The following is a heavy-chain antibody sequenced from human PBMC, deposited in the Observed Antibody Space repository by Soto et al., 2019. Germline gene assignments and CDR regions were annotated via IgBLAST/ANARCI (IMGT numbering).Heavy chain of an antibody. V-gene: IGHV3-23*01. CDR1: GFTFSSYA. CDR2: ISDNGGAT. D-gene: IGHD1-1*01. Sequence: EVQLLESGGGLVQPGGSLRLSCAASGFTFSSYAMSWVRQAPGKGLEWVSVISDNGGATYYVDSVKGRFTISRDNSRNILYLQMNSLRVEDTAVYYCTKRLGSTATTYGDSWGQGTLVTVSS. J-gene: IGHJ4*02. CDR3: TKRLGSTATTYGDS.